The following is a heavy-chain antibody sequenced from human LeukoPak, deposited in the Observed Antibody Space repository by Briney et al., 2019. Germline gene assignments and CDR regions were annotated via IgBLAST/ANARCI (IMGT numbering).Heavy chain of an antibody. CDR2: ISYDGSNK. Sequence: PGRSLRLSCAASGFTFSSYAMHWVRQAPGKGLEWVAVISYDGSNKYYADSVKGRFTISRDNSKNTLYLQMNSLRAEDTAVYYCAKDGRLGHFDYWGQGTLVTVSS. J-gene: IGHJ4*02. V-gene: IGHV3-30*04. CDR1: GFTFSSYA. CDR3: AKDGRLGHFDY. D-gene: IGHD3-22*01.